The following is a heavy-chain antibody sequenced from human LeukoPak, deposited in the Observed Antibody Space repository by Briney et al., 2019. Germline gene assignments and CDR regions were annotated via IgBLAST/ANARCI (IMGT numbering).Heavy chain of an antibody. CDR2: IYYSGST. J-gene: IGHJ4*02. D-gene: IGHD5-12*01. Sequence: SSETLSLTCTVSGGSISSYYWSWIRQPPGKGLEWIGYIYYSGSTNYNPSLKSRVTISVDTSKDQFSLKLSSVTAADTAVYYCARSSSDGYNLFDYWGQGTLVTVSS. CDR1: GGSISSYY. CDR3: ARSSSDGYNLFDY. V-gene: IGHV4-59*01.